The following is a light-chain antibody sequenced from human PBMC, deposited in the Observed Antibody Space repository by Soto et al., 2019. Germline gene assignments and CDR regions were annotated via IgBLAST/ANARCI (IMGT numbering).Light chain of an antibody. Sequence: DIQMTQSPSSLSASVGDRVTITCQASQRISSYLNWYQQKPGKAPDLLIYAASSLQSGVPSRFSGSGSGTDFTLTISSLQPEDFATYYCQQSYSTPYTFGQGTKLQIK. J-gene: IGKJ2*01. CDR1: QRISSY. V-gene: IGKV1-39*01. CDR3: QQSYSTPYT. CDR2: AAS.